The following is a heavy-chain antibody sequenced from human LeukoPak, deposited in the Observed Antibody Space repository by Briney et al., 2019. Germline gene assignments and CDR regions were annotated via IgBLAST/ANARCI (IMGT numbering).Heavy chain of an antibody. CDR1: GVSISSGGYY. V-gene: IGHV4-31*03. Sequence: PSETLSLTCTVSGVSISSGGYYWSWIRQHPGKGLEWIGYFYYTGSTYYNPSLKSRLTISVDTSKNQFSLKLSSVTAADTAVYYCAGAKTMVPDFGSWGQGTLVTVSS. CDR3: AGAKTMVPDFGS. CDR2: FYYTGST. D-gene: IGHD2-8*01. J-gene: IGHJ4*02.